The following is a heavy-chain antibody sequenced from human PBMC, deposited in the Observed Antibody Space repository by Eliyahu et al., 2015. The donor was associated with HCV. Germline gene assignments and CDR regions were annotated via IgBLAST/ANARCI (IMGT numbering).Heavy chain of an antibody. Sequence: QVQLLESGPGLVEPSQTLSLTCAVSGGSVSSGPYYWSWIRQPAGXGPGVVGGIYTTGTTHYTPSLNGRVAISIDSSKNHFSLKLSSVTAADTAVYYCARVPVDDFWGGYYWLDTWGQGTQVTVSS. CDR3: ARVPVDDFWGGYYWLDT. J-gene: IGHJ5*02. D-gene: IGHD3-3*01. CDR1: GGSVSSGPYY. V-gene: IGHV4-61*02. CDR2: IYTTGTT.